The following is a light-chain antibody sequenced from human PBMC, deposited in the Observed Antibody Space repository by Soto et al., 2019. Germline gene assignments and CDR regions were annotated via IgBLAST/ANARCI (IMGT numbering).Light chain of an antibody. CDR3: CSYVGDITWV. CDR1: RSDIGSYNL. J-gene: IGLJ3*02. CDR2: EAS. Sequence: QSALTQPASVSGSPGQSITISCTGTRSDIGSYNLVSWYQQHPGKAPKLIIYEASKRPSGISYRFSGSKSGATASLTISGLQAEDEADYYCCSYVGDITWVFGGGTKVTVL. V-gene: IGLV2-23*01.